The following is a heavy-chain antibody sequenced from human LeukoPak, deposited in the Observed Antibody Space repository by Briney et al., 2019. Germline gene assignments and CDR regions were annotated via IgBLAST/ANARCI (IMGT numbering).Heavy chain of an antibody. CDR2: ISYDGSNK. D-gene: IGHD1-26*01. CDR1: GFTFSSYG. V-gene: IGHV3-30*18. CDR3: AKDLSGSYFH. Sequence: PGRSLGLSCAASGFTFSSYGMHWVRQAPGKGLEWVAVISYDGSNKYYADSVKGRFTISRDNSKNTLYLQMNSLRAEDTAVYYCAKDLSGSYFHWGQGTLVTVSS. J-gene: IGHJ4*02.